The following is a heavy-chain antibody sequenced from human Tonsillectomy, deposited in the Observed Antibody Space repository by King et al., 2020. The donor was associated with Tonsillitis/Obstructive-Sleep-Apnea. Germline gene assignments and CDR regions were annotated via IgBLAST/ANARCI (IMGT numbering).Heavy chain of an antibody. J-gene: IGHJ6*03. CDR3: ARHDVNTPPYYYYYMDV. V-gene: IGHV5-51*01. Sequence: QLVQSGAEVKKPGESLKIYCKGSGYSFTNYWIGWVRQMPGKGLEWMGNSNPGDSNIRYSPSFQGQVTIPVDKSNSTAYLQWSSLKASDTAMYYCARHDVNTPPYYYYYMDVWGKGTTVTGSS. CDR2: SNPGDSNI. CDR1: GYSFTNYW.